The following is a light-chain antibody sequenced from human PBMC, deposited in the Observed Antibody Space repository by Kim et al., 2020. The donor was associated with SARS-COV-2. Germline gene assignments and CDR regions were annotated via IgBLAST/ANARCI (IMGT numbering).Light chain of an antibody. Sequence: PGERATLSCGASQSISTYLAWYQHKPGQAPRLLIYDASTRATGIPARFSGSGSGTHFSLTISSLEPEDFAVYYCQHRSNWLTFGGGTKVDIK. CDR3: QHRSNWLT. J-gene: IGKJ4*01. CDR2: DAS. V-gene: IGKV3-11*01. CDR1: QSISTY.